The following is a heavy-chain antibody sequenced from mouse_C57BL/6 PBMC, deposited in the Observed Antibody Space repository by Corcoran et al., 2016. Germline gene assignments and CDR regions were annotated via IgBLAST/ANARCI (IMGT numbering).Heavy chain of an antibody. D-gene: IGHD3-2*02. Sequence: QVQLQQPGAELVRPGSSVKLSCKASGYTFTSYWMHWVKQRPIQGLEWIGNIDPSDSETHYNQKFKDKATLTVDKSSSTAYMQLSSLTSEDSAVYYCAREGDSSGYEFAYWGQGTLVTVSA. V-gene: IGHV1-52*01. CDR2: IDPSDSET. J-gene: IGHJ3*01. CDR1: GYTFTSYW. CDR3: AREGDSSGYEFAY.